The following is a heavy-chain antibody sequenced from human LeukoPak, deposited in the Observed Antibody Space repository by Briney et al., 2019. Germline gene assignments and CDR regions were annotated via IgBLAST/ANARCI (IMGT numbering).Heavy chain of an antibody. CDR1: GGSFSGYY. V-gene: IGHV4-34*01. CDR3: ARGPGGYDILTGQIYYFDY. D-gene: IGHD3-9*01. J-gene: IGHJ4*02. Sequence: SETLSLTCAVYGGSFSGYYWSWIRQPPGKGLEWIGEINHSGSTNYNPSLKSRVTISVDTSKNQFSLKLSSVTAADTAVYYCARGPGGYDILTGQIYYFDYWGQGTLVTVSS. CDR2: INHSGST.